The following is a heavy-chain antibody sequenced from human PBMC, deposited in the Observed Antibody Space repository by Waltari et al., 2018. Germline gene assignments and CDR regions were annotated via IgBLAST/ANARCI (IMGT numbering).Heavy chain of an antibody. CDR2: IHRSGRT. J-gene: IGHJ4*02. V-gene: IGHV4-4*02. CDR3: ARDRGRGLYLDS. D-gene: IGHD2-15*01. CDR1: GVSMTNTDF. Sequence: QLQLQESGPGLVKPSGTLSLTCPVSGVSMTNTDFWSWVRQPPGKGLEWIGQIHRSGRTNYNPSFASRVSMSIDTSNNHFSLMVTSATAADTAVYYCARDRGRGLYLDSWGQGTLVTVSP.